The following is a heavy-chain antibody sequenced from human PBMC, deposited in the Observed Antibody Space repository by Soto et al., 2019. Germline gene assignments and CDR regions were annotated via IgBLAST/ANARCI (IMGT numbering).Heavy chain of an antibody. J-gene: IGHJ4*02. CDR3: AKGAAGRTNDYGDY. D-gene: IGHD1-1*01. Sequence: EVQLLQSGGGLVQPGGSLRVSCAASGFTFTDYAMTWIHQAPGKGLEWVSAISSRGTNTYYADSVTGRFTVSRDNSKNTLYLQMDSLRADDTAVYYCAKGAAGRTNDYGDYWGQGTLVTVSS. V-gene: IGHV3-23*01. CDR1: GFTFTDYA. CDR2: ISSRGTNT.